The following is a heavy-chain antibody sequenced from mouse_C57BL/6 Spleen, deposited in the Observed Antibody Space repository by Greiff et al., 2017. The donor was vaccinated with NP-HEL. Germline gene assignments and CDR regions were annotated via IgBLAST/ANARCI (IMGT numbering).Heavy chain of an antibody. CDR3: ATPLNWSYYAMDY. V-gene: IGHV2-2*01. J-gene: IGHJ4*01. CDR1: GFSLTSYG. Sequence: VQGVESGPGLVQPSQSLSITCTVSGFSLTSYGVHWVRQSPGKGLEWLGVIWSGGSTDYNAAFISRLSISKDSSKSQVFLKMNSLQADDTAIYYCATPLNWSYYAMDYWGQGTSVTVSS. CDR2: IWSGGST. D-gene: IGHD4-1*01.